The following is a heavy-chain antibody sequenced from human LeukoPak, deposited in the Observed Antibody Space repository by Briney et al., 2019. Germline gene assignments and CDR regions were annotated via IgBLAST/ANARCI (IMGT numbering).Heavy chain of an antibody. Sequence: ASVKVSCKASGYTFSGHYIHWVRQAPGQGLEWMGWINANNGGTSYAHKFQGRVSLTRETSISTAYMEASRLRPDDTSLYFCARDSVPLYSSTFKDYYLQYGLDVWGQGTTVTVSS. D-gene: IGHD6-19*01. J-gene: IGHJ6*02. V-gene: IGHV1-2*02. CDR1: GYTFSGHY. CDR3: ARDSVPLYSSTFKDYYLQYGLDV. CDR2: INANNGGT.